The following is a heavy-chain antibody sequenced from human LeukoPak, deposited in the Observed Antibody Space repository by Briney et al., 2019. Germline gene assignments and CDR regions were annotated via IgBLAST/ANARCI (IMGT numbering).Heavy chain of an antibody. V-gene: IGHV1-2*02. CDR2: INPNSGGT. Sequence: ASVKVSCKASRYIFTSYYIHWVRQAPGQGHEWMGWINPNSGGTNYAQKFQDRVTMTGDTSISTAYMELSRLRSDDTAVYYCARDRGSSWYVDYSGQGTLVTDSS. CDR1: RYIFTSYY. J-gene: IGHJ4*02. CDR3: ARDRGSSWYVDY. D-gene: IGHD6-13*01.